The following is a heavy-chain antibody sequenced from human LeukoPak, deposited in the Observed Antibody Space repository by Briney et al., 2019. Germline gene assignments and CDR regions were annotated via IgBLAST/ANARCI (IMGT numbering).Heavy chain of an antibody. CDR1: GYTFIDYY. J-gene: IGHJ5*02. Sequence: VASVKVSFKASGYTFIDYYIHWVRQAPGQGLEWVAWINPDNGGPEYAQNFQDRVTVTRDTSINTVYLELSRPTSDDTAVYYCVRGGGSPNWFDPGGQGTRGTVSA. V-gene: IGHV1-2*02. D-gene: IGHD3-16*01. CDR3: VRGGGSPNWFDP. CDR2: INPDNGGP.